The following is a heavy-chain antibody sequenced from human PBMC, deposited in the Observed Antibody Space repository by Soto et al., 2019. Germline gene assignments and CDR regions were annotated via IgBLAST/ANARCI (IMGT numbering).Heavy chain of an antibody. J-gene: IGHJ6*02. CDR1: GGSISGGDYY. V-gene: IGHV4-30-4*01. Sequence: SETLSLTCTVSGGSISGGDYYWSWIRQPPGKALEWIGHIYYRGSTYYNPSLKSRLSMSVDTSKSQFSLKLSSVTAVDTALYYCARVAWRRYYYGMDVWDQGTTVTVSS. CDR3: ARVAWRRYYYGMDV. CDR2: IYYRGST. D-gene: IGHD1-1*01.